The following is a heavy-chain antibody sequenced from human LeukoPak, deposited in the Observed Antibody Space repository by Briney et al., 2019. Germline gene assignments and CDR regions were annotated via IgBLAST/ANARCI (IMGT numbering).Heavy chain of an antibody. CDR1: GFTFSNAW. CDR2: IKSKTDGGTT. J-gene: IGHJ4*02. CDR3: TTDLSPTKVRSQGFDY. D-gene: IGHD3-10*01. V-gene: IGHV3-15*01. Sequence: GGSLRLSCAAPGFTFSNAWMSWVRQAPGKGLEWVGRIKSKTDGGTTDYAAPVKGRFTISRDDSKNTLYLQMNSLKTEDTAVYYCTTDLSPTKVRSQGFDYWGQGTLVTVSS.